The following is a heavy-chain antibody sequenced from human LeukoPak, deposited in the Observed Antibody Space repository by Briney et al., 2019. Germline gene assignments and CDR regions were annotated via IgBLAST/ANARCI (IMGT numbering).Heavy chain of an antibody. V-gene: IGHV3-11*04. J-gene: IGHJ6*03. CDR2: ISSSGSTI. D-gene: IGHD2-2*01. CDR3: ARDRRYCSSTSCSDDDYYYMDV. Sequence: PRGSLRLSCAASGFTFSDYYMSWIRQAPGKGLEWVSYISSSGSTIYYADSVKGRFTISRDNAKNSLYLQMNSLRAEDTAVYYCARDRRYCSSTSCSDDDYYYMDVWGKGTTVTVSS. CDR1: GFTFSDYY.